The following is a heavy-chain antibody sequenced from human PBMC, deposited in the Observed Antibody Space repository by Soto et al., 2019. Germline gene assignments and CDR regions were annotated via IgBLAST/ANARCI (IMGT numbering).Heavy chain of an antibody. CDR3: ARVMPYGAGSLAGCDY. Sequence: LSLTCSVSGVSITGSYWSWIRQPPGKTLEWIGYVYHSGTTTYNPSLKSRVSISVDTSKNQFSLRLTSVIAADTAVYYCARVMPYGAGSLAGCDYWGQGILVTVSS. D-gene: IGHD1-26*01. V-gene: IGHV4-59*01. J-gene: IGHJ4*02. CDR1: GVSITGSY. CDR2: VYHSGTT.